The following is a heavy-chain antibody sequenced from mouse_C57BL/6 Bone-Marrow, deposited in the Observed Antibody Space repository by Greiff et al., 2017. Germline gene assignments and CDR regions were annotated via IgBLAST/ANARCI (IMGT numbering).Heavy chain of an antibody. D-gene: IGHD1-1*01. CDR3: ARAPYYYGSSSYAMDY. CDR1: GFNIKNTY. V-gene: IGHV14-3*01. J-gene: IGHJ4*01. CDR2: IDPANGNT. Sequence: VQLQQSVAELVRPGASVKLSCTASGFNIKNTYMHWVKQRPEQGLEWIGRIDPANGNTKYAPKFQGKATITADTSSNTAYLQLSSLTSEGTAIYYCARAPYYYGSSSYAMDYWGQGTSVTVSS.